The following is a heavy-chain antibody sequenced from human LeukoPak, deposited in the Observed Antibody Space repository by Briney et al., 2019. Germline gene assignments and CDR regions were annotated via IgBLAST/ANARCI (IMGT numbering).Heavy chain of an antibody. Sequence: SGGSLRLSCAASGFTFSSYAMSWVRQAPGKGLEWVSAISGSGGSTYYADSVKGRFTISRDNSKNTLYLQMNSLRAEDTAVYYCAKDLGVGFGGYYWGQGTLVTVSS. J-gene: IGHJ4*02. D-gene: IGHD3-10*01. CDR1: GFTFSSYA. V-gene: IGHV3-23*01. CDR3: AKDLGVGFGGYY. CDR2: ISGSGGST.